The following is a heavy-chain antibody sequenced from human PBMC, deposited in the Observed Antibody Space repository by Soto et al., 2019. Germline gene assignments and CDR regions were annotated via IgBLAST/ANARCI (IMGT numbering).Heavy chain of an antibody. Sequence: RPSAKVSCKDSGFTFTSSAVQRARQARGQRLEWIGWIVVGSGNTNYAQKFQERVTITRDMSTSTAYMELSSLRPQDTAVYYCAAVVTAPFDYWGQGTLVTVSS. CDR2: IVVGSGNT. D-gene: IGHD3-16*01. CDR3: AAVVTAPFDY. V-gene: IGHV1-58*01. J-gene: IGHJ4*02. CDR1: GFTFTSSA.